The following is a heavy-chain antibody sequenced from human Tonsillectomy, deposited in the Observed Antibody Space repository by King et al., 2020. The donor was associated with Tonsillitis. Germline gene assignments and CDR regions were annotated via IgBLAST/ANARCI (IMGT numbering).Heavy chain of an antibody. J-gene: IGHJ4*02. CDR2: INHSGSA. CDR1: GGSFSGNY. V-gene: IGHV4-34*01. D-gene: IGHD2-2*01. CDR3: ARDRCSTTSCERPIDY. Sequence: VQLQQWGAGLLKPSETLSLTCAVYGGSFSGNYWSWIRRPPGKGLEWIGEINHSGSANYNPSPKRRVTISVDTYKKQFSLKLTTVTAADTAVYYCARDRCSTTSCERPIDYWGQGTLVTVSS.